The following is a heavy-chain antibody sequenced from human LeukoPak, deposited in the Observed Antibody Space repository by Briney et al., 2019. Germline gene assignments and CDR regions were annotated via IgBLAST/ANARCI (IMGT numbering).Heavy chain of an antibody. CDR3: ATHLGGDWFDP. V-gene: IGHV4-34*01. J-gene: IGHJ5*02. Sequence: SETLSLTCAVYGGSFSGYYWSWVRQPPRKRLEWIGEINHSGSTNYNPSLKSRVTISVDTSKNQFSLKLSSVTAADTAVYYCATHLGGDWFDPWGQGTLVTVSS. D-gene: IGHD2-21*01. CDR1: GGSFSGYY. CDR2: INHSGST.